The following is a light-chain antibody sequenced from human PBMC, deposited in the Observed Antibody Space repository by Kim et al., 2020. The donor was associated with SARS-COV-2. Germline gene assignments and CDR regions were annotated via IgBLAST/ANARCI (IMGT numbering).Light chain of an antibody. CDR3: SSYGGSNKLLL. J-gene: IGLJ2*01. Sequence: PGPSATISCTAFTVSSYNYLSWYQQHPGKAPQLMIYEVTKRPSGVSDRFSGSKSGNTSTLTVSGLQAEDEADYYCSSYGGSNKLLLFGGGTKLTVL. CDR1: TVSSYNY. V-gene: IGLV2-8*01. CDR2: EVT.